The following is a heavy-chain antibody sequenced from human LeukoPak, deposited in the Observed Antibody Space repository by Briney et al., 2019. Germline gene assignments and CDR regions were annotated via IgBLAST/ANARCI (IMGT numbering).Heavy chain of an antibody. D-gene: IGHD4-17*01. CDR1: GLTGSHNY. V-gene: IGHV3-53*01. J-gene: IGHJ5*02. CDR3: IVFGDSNH. CDR2: IHTSGDT. Sequence: GGSLRLSCAASGLTGSHNYVSWVRQAPGKGLEWVSAIHTSGDTCYADSVEGRFTIPRDTSKNTLYLQINSLRVEDTAVYYCIVFGDSNHWGQGTLVTVSS.